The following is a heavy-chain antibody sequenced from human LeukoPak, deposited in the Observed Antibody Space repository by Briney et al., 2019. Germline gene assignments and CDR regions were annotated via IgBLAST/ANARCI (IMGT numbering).Heavy chain of an antibody. D-gene: IGHD6-19*01. V-gene: IGHV1-69*13. CDR1: GGTFSSYA. CDR3: ASGTQPGIAVALYYYYYYMDV. CDR2: IIPIFGTA. J-gene: IGHJ6*03. Sequence: GASVKVSCKASGGTFSSYAISWVRQAPGQGLEWMGGIIPIFGTANYAQKFQGRVTITADESTSTAYMELSSLRSEDTAVYYCASGTQPGIAVALYYYYYYMDVWGKGTTVTISS.